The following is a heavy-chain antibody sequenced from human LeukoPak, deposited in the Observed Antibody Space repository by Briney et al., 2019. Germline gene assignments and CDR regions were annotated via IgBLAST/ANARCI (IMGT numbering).Heavy chain of an antibody. V-gene: IGHV3-48*04. CDR1: GFTFSSYS. J-gene: IGHJ4*02. D-gene: IGHD6-13*01. CDR3: ARDTTGGSSSWFY. CDR2: ISSSSSTI. Sequence: PGGSLRLSCAASGFTFSSYSMNWVRQAPGKGLEWVSYISSSSSTIYYADSVKGRFTISRDNAKNSLYLQMNSLRAEDTAVYYCARDTTGGSSSWFYWGQGTLVTVSS.